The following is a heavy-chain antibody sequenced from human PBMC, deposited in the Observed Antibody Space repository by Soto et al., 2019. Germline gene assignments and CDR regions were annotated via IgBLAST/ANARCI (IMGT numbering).Heavy chain of an antibody. CDR3: ARDNTGSLDS. CDR1: RGSISDGGYS. D-gene: IGHD3-10*01. J-gene: IGHJ5*01. Sequence: QPQLQESGSGLLKPSQTLSLTCAVSRGSISDGGYSWSWIRQPPGKGLEWIGFIYHTGSTYYNPSLDSRVTISVDRSKNQLYLSLSSVTAADTAVYYCARDNTGSLDSWGQGTLVTVSS. V-gene: IGHV4-30-2*01. CDR2: IYHTGST.